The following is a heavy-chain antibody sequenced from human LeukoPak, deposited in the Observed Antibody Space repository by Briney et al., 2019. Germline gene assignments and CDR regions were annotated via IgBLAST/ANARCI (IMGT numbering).Heavy chain of an antibody. CDR2: ISYDGSNK. CDR1: GFTFSSYA. J-gene: IGHJ4*02. Sequence: PGGSLRLSCAVSGFTFSSYAIHWVRQAPGKGLEWVAVISYDGSNKNYADSVKGRFTISRDNSKNTLYLQMNSLRAEDTAVYYCARESSNWYGNDYWGQGTLVTVSS. D-gene: IGHD6-13*01. CDR3: ARESSNWYGNDY. V-gene: IGHV3-30-3*01.